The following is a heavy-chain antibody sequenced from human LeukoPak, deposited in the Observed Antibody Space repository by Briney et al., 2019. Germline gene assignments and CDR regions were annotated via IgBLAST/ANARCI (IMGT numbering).Heavy chain of an antibody. CDR1: GFIFSSYE. CDR2: ISSSGRTI. Sequence: GGSLRLSCAASGFIFSSYEMNWVRQAPGKGLEGVSYISSSGRTIYYADSVKGRFTISRDNAKNSLYLQMNSLRAEDTAVYYCAELGITMIGGVWGKGTTVTISS. D-gene: IGHD3-10*02. V-gene: IGHV3-48*03. CDR3: AELGITMIGGV. J-gene: IGHJ6*04.